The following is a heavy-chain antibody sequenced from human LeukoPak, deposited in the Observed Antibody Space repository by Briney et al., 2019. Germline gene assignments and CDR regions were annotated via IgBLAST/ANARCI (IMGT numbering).Heavy chain of an antibody. CDR2: ISAYNGNT. CDR3: ARDRKKYYYGHDAFDI. D-gene: IGHD3-10*01. Sequence: ASVKVSCKASGYTFTSYGISWVRQAPGQGLEWMGWISAYNGNTNYAQKLQGRVTMTTDTSTGTAYMELRSLRSDDTAVYYCARDRKKYYYGHDAFDIWGQGTMVTVSS. J-gene: IGHJ3*02. V-gene: IGHV1-18*01. CDR1: GYTFTSYG.